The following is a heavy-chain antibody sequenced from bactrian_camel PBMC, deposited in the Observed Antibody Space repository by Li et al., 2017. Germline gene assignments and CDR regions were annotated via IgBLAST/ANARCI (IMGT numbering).Heavy chain of an antibody. Sequence: HVQLVESGGGSVQSGGSLRLSCGTSGDTFSGRCVAWFRQAPGKEREGVASIYTGAGSTFYTDAVKGRFTVSQDTAENMVYLQINSLKPEDTAVYYCAAGGSLYDLQRARPKYWGQGTQVTVS. CDR1: GDTFSGRC. CDR3: AAGGSLYDLQRARPKY. CDR2: IYTGAGST. V-gene: IGHV3S1*01. D-gene: IGHD3*01. J-gene: IGHJ4*01.